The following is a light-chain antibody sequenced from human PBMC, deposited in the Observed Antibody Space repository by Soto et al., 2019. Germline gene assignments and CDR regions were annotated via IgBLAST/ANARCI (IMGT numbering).Light chain of an antibody. V-gene: IGKV3D-15*01. CDR1: QHVSSN. CDR2: RAS. CDR3: QQYNKSPYT. J-gene: IGKJ2*01. Sequence: EIVMTQSPATLSVSPGGSATLSCRASQHVSSNLAWYRQKPGQPPTLLIYRASTRATGIPATFSGSGSGTEFTLTISRLQSEDFAVYYCQQYNKSPYTFGQGTKLEI.